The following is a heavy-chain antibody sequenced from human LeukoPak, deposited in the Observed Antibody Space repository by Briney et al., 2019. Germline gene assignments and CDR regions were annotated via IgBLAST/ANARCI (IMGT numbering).Heavy chain of an antibody. V-gene: IGHV1-2*02. CDR3: ASSVDTAMVTGY. J-gene: IGHJ4*02. CDR2: INPNSGGT. D-gene: IGHD5-18*01. Sequence: ASVKVSCKASGYTFTGHYMHWVRQAPGQGLEWMGWINPNSGGTNYAQKLQGRVTMTRDTSISTAYMELSRLRSDDTAVYYCASSVDTAMVTGYWGQGTLVTVSS. CDR1: GYTFTGHY.